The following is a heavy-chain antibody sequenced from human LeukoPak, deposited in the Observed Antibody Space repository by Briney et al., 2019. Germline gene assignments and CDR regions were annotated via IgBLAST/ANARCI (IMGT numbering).Heavy chain of an antibody. CDR2: IIPILGIA. CDR3: ARDRAAAGTWFDF. Sequence: ASVKVSCKASGGTFSSYTIGWVRQAPGQGLEWMGRIIPILGIADYAQRFQGRVTITADKPTSTAYRELSSLRSEDTAVYYCARDRAAAGTWFDFWGQGTLVTVSS. D-gene: IGHD6-13*01. J-gene: IGHJ4*02. CDR1: GGTFSSYT. V-gene: IGHV1-69*04.